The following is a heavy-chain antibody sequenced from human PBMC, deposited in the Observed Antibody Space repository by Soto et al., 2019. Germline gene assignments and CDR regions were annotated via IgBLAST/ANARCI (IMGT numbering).Heavy chain of an antibody. CDR3: ASSYGSGYRAFDY. D-gene: IGHD3-10*01. V-gene: IGHV1-69*02. J-gene: IGHJ4*02. Sequence: QVQLVQSGAEVKRPGSSVKVSCKASGDTFNFYSINWVRQAPGLGLEWMGRVNPIVSMSNYAQKFQGRVTMPADKSTSKDYTELSSLRSEDTAIYYCASSYGSGYRAFDYWGQGALVTVSS. CDR1: GDTFNFYS. CDR2: VNPIVSMS.